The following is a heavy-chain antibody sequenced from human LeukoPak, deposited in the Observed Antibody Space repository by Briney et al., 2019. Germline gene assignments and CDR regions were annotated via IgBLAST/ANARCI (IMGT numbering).Heavy chain of an antibody. CDR3: AKDVGHFWSGKKYYFDY. Sequence: GGSLRLSCAASGFTFDDYAMHWVRQAPGKGLEWVSGISWNSGSIGYADSVKGRFTISRDNAKNSLYLRMNSLRAEDMALYYCAKDVGHFWSGKKYYFDYWGQGTLVTVSS. V-gene: IGHV3-9*03. CDR1: GFTFDDYA. CDR2: ISWNSGSI. D-gene: IGHD3-3*02. J-gene: IGHJ4*02.